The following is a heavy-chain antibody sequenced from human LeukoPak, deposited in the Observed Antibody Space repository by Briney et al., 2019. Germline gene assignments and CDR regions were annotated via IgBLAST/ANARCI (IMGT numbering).Heavy chain of an antibody. CDR1: GGSFSGYY. CDR3: ARLGSKGFDP. Sequence: SETLSLTCAVYGGSFSGYYWSWIRQPPGKGLEWIGEINHSGSTDYNPSLKSRVTISVDTSKNQFSLKLSSVTAADTAVYYCARLGSKGFDPWGQGTLVTASS. D-gene: IGHD3-10*01. V-gene: IGHV4-34*01. J-gene: IGHJ5*02. CDR2: INHSGST.